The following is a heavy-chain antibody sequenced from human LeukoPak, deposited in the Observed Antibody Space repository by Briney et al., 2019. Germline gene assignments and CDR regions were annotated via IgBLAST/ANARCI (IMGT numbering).Heavy chain of an antibody. Sequence: PETLSLTCSVSGDSINSNYWSWMPQPPGKGLEWIGYIYYGGSTNYNPSLKSRVSMSVDTSKNQFSLKLSSVTAADTAVYYCADVRGVIHPRFDYWGQGTLVTVSS. V-gene: IGHV4-59*12. J-gene: IGHJ4*02. D-gene: IGHD3-10*01. CDR2: IYYGGST. CDR1: GDSINSNY. CDR3: ADVRGVIHPRFDY.